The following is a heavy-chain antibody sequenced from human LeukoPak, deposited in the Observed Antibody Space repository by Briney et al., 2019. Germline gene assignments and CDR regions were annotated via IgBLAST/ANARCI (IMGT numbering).Heavy chain of an antibody. J-gene: IGHJ6*03. CDR3: ARSIAARPGYYYYYYMDV. CDR2: IYYSGRT. Sequence: PSQTLSLTCTVSGGSISSGGYYWSWIRQHPGKGLEWIGYIYYSGRTSYNPSLKSRVTISVDTSKNQFSLKLSSVTAADTAVYYCARSIAARPGYYYYYYMDVWGKGTTVTVSS. CDR1: GGSISSGGYY. D-gene: IGHD6-6*01. V-gene: IGHV4-31*03.